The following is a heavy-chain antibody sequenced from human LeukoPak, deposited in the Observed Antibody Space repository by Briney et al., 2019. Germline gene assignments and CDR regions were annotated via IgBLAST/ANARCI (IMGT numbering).Heavy chain of an antibody. CDR2: VSGSGDST. Sequence: GGSLRLSCAASEVTFSIYTMTWVRQAPGKGLEWVSAVSGSGDSTYYADSVKGRFTISRDNSKNALFLQMNSLRAEGAAVYYCAREAENYGLTLDIWGQGTMVTVSS. V-gene: IGHV3-23*01. CDR3: AREAENYGLTLDI. CDR1: EVTFSIYT. J-gene: IGHJ3*02. D-gene: IGHD3-10*01.